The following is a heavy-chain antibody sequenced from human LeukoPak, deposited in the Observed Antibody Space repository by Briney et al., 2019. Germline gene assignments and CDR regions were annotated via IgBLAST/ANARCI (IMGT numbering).Heavy chain of an antibody. J-gene: IGHJ5*02. CDR3: AKGSSGYFADL. V-gene: IGHV3-23*01. CDR2: ISKDGGGT. CDR1: GFMFNNFG. D-gene: IGHD3-22*01. Sequence: PGGSLRLSCTASGFMFNNFGLMWVRQAPGKGLEWVSAISKDGGGTTYADFVKGRFTISRDNSKNTLFLQMNSLRAEDTALYYCAKGSSGYFADLWGQGTLVTVSS.